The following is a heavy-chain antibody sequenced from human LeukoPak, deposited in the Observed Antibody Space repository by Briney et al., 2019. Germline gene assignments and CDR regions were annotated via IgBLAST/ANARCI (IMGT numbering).Heavy chain of an antibody. Sequence: SETLSLTCAVYGGSFSGYHWSWIRQPPGKGLEWIGEINHSGSTNYNPSLEGRVTISVDTSKNQFSLKLSSVTAADTAVYYCARDRGSVPAAPYYYYFYMDVWGKGTTVTVSS. V-gene: IGHV4-34*01. CDR2: INHSGST. CDR3: ARDRGSVPAAPYYYYFYMDV. CDR1: GGSFSGYH. D-gene: IGHD2-2*01. J-gene: IGHJ6*03.